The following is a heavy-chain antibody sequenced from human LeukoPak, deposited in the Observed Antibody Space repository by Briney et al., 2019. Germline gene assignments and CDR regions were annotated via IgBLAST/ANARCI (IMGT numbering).Heavy chain of an antibody. CDR1: GGSFSGYY. J-gene: IGHJ3*02. CDR3: ARDFQGAFDI. CDR2: INHSGST. V-gene: IGHV4-34*01. Sequence: SETLSLTCAVYGGSFSGYYWSWIRQPPGKGLEWIGEINHSGSTNYNPSLKSRVTISVDTSKNQFSLKLSSVTAADTAVYYCARDFQGAFDIWGQGTMVTVSS.